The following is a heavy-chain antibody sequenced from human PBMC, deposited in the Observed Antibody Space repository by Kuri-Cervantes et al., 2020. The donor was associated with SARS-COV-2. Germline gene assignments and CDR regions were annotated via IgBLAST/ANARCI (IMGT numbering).Heavy chain of an antibody. J-gene: IGHJ4*02. Sequence: GESLKISCAASGFTVGSNYMSWVRQAPGKGLEWVSVIYSGGSTYYADSVKGRFTISRDNSKNTLYLQMNSLRAEDTAVYYCAIAAAEFFDYWGQGTLVTVSS. CDR3: AIAAAEFFDY. CDR2: IYSGGST. D-gene: IGHD6-13*01. V-gene: IGHV3-53*01. CDR1: GFTVGSNY.